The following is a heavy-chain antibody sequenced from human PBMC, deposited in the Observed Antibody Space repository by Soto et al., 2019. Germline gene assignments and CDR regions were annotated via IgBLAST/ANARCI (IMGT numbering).Heavy chain of an antibody. CDR3: ARVREADFWSGIYSTGPYDY. CDR1: GYPFTSYY. Sequence: GASVPVSCKASGYPFTSYYMHWVRQAPGQGLEWMGIINPSGGSTSYAQKFQGRVTMTRDTSPSTVYMELSSLRSEDTAVYYCARVREADFWSGIYSTGPYDYWGQGTLVTVSS. J-gene: IGHJ4*02. V-gene: IGHV1-46*03. CDR2: INPSGGST. D-gene: IGHD3-3*01.